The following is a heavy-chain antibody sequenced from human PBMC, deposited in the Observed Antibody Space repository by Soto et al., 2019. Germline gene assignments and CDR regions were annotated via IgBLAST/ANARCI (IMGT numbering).Heavy chain of an antibody. CDR3: ARSRHYYGSGSYYYYYYGMDV. Sequence: ASETLSLTCAVYGGSFSGYYWSWIRQPPGKGLEWIGEINHSGSTNYNPSLKSRVTISVDTSKNQFSLKLSSVTAADTAVYYCARSRHYYGSGSYYYYYYGMDVWGQGTTVTVSS. D-gene: IGHD3-10*01. J-gene: IGHJ6*02. CDR2: INHSGST. V-gene: IGHV4-34*01. CDR1: GGSFSGYY.